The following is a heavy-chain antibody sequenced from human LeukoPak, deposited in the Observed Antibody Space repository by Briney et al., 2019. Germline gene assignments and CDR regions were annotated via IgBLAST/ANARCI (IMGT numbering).Heavy chain of an antibody. CDR1: GGSISSGGYY. J-gene: IGHJ5*02. V-gene: IGHV4-31*03. CDR3: AREPCSSTSCYYNWFDP. CDR2: IYYSGST. Sequence: SETLSLTCTVSGGSISSGGYYWSWIRQPPGKGLEWIGYIYYSGSTYYNPSLKSRVTISVDTSKNQFSLKLSSVTAADTAVYYCAREPCSSTSCYYNWFDPWGQGTLVTVSS. D-gene: IGHD2-2*01.